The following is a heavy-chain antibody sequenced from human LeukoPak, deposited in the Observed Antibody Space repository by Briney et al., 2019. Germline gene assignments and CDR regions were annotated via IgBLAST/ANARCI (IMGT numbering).Heavy chain of an antibody. CDR3: ARVARELMSGQPIDY. D-gene: IGHD3-10*01. CDR2: IPYDGSNK. J-gene: IGHJ4*02. V-gene: IGHV3-30-3*01. CDR1: GFTFSSYA. Sequence: PGGSLRLSCAASGFTFSSYAMHWVRQAPGKGLEWVAVIPYDGSNKYYADSVKGRFTISRDNSKNTLYLQMNSLRAEDTAVYYCARVARELMSGQPIDYWGQGTLVTVSS.